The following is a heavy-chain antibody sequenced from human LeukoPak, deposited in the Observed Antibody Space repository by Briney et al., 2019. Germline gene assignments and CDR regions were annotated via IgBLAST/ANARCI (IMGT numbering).Heavy chain of an antibody. CDR1: GFTFSSYA. D-gene: IGHD2-21*02. J-gene: IGHJ4*02. CDR2: ISGSGGST. CDR3: PKTCKETVTADY. Sequence: PGGSLRLSCAASGFTFSSYAMSWVRQAPGKGLEWVSAISGSGGSTYYADSVEGLFTISRDNSKNTLYLQINSLTAEDTAVYYCPKTCKETVTADYWGQGTLVTVSS. V-gene: IGHV3-23*01.